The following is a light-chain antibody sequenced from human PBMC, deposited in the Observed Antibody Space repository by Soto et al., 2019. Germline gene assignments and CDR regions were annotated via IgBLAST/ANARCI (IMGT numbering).Light chain of an antibody. CDR2: GPA. Sequence: EIVLTQSPGTLSFSPGERAILSCRASQSVSNSYVAWYQQKPGQAPRLHIYGPASRATGIPDRFSGSGSGTDFTLTISRLEPEDFAVYYCQQDGTTPRTFGQGTKVEV. CDR1: QSVSNSY. CDR3: QQDGTTPRT. J-gene: IGKJ1*01. V-gene: IGKV3-20*01.